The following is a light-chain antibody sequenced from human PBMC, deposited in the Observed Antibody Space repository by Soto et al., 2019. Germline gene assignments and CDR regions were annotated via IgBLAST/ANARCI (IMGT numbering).Light chain of an antibody. CDR2: GAS. Sequence: EIVMTQSPATLSVSPWERATLSCRASQSVSSNLAWYQQKPGQAPRLLIYGASTRATGIPARFSGSGSGTEFTLTISSLQSEDFAVYYCQQCGSSSTFGQGTRLEIK. CDR3: QQCGSSST. CDR1: QSVSSN. J-gene: IGKJ5*01. V-gene: IGKV3-15*01.